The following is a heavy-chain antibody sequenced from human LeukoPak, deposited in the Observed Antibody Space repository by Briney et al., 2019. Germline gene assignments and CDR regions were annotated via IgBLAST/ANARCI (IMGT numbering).Heavy chain of an antibody. D-gene: IGHD5-12*01. V-gene: IGHV1-18*01. Sequence: GASVKVSCKTSGFTFSNYNICWVRQAPGQGLEWMGWVSGYNGHTNYAQNLQGRVTMTTDTSTSTAYMELRSLRSDDTAVYYCARDGRYSGYDYDYWGQGTLVTVSS. J-gene: IGHJ4*02. CDR3: ARDGRYSGYDYDY. CDR1: GFTFSNYN. CDR2: VSGYNGHT.